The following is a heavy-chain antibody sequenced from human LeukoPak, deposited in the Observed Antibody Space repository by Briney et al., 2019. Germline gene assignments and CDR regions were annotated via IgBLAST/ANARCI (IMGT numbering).Heavy chain of an antibody. CDR1: GFTFSSHG. V-gene: IGHV3-7*03. D-gene: IGHD3-3*01. CDR3: ARLRYRDFWSGNWKYYYHMDV. J-gene: IGHJ6*03. CDR2: IKQDGSEK. Sequence: PGGSLRLSCAASGFTFSSHGLNWVRQAPGKGLEWVANIKQDGSEKYYVDSVKGRFTISRDNAKNSLYLQMNSLRVEDTAVYFCARLRYRDFWSGNWKYYYHMDVWGKGTTVTVSS.